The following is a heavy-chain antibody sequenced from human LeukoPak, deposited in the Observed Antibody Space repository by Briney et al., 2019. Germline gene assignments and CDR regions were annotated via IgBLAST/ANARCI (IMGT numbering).Heavy chain of an antibody. J-gene: IGHJ4*02. CDR3: ARGGTVGATNYFDY. D-gene: IGHD1-26*01. CDR2: IIPIFGTA. V-gene: IGHV1-69*05. CDR1: GGTFSSYA. Sequence: ASVRVSCKASGGTFSSYAISWVRQAPGQGLEWMGGIIPIFGTANYAQKFQGRVTITTDESTSTAYMELSSLRSEDTAVYYCARGGTVGATNYFDYWGQGTLVTVSS.